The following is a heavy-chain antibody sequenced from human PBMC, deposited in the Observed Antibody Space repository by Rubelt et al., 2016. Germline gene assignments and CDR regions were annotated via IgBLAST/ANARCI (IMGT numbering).Heavy chain of an antibody. D-gene: IGHD5-18*01. Sequence: ESGGGLVQPGGSLRLSCTASGFTFSNYWMHWVRQVPGKGLVWVSRIESDGGGSSYAASVRGRFTISRDNAKNTLYLQMNSLGVEDTAIYYCARDVNTAMMDWGQGTLVTVSS. CDR2: IESDGGGS. V-gene: IGHV3-74*01. CDR1: GFTFSNYW. CDR3: ARDVNTAMMD. J-gene: IGHJ4*02.